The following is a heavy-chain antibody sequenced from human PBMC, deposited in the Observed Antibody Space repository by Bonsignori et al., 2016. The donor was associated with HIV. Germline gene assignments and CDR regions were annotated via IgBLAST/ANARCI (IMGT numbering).Heavy chain of an antibody. CDR3: TAGWGN. D-gene: IGHD1-26*01. V-gene: IGHV3-7*03. J-gene: IGHJ4*02. Sequence: VRQAPGKGLEWVANIKQDGSEKYYVDSVKGRFTISRDNAKNSLYLEMNSLRAEDTAVFYCTAGWGNWGQGTLVTVSS. CDR2: IKQDGSEK.